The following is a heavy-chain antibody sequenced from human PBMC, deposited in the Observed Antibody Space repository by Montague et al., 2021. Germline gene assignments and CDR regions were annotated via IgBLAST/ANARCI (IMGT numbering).Heavy chain of an antibody. D-gene: IGHD6-13*01. CDR3: ARGGSWLYSVDY. J-gene: IGHJ4*02. CDR2: N. V-gene: IGHV6-1*01. Sequence: NDYVVSVKSRITINPDTSQNQFSLPLNSVTPEDTAVYYCARGGSWLYSVDYWGQGTLVTVSS.